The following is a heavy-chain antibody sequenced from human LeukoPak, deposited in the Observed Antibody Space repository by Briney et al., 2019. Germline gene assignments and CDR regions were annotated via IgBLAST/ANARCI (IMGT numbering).Heavy chain of an antibody. CDR1: GFTFSSYW. Sequence: GGSLRLSCAASGFTFSSYWMSWVRQAPGKGLEWVADIKEDGSEKYYVDSVKGRLTISRDTAKSSLYLQMNSLRAEDTAVYYCARLRAGDYFDYWGQGTLVTVSS. CDR2: IKEDGSEK. CDR3: ARLRAGDYFDY. V-gene: IGHV3-7*02. D-gene: IGHD6-19*01. J-gene: IGHJ4*02.